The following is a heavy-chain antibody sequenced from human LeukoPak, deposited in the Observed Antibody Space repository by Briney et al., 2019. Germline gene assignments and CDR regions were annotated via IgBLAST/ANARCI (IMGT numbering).Heavy chain of an antibody. J-gene: IGHJ6*02. V-gene: IGHV4-31*03. CDR2: ISHSGTT. CDR3: ARDRWSDSLGFRGLDV. CDR1: GGSIDTGDSY. Sequence: SQTLSLTCSVSGGSIDTGDSYWTWIRQHPGKGLEWIGYISHSGTTRYNWSLQSRLTISIDTSKNEFSLKLSSVTAADTAVYFCARDRWSDSLGFRGLDVWGQGTTVAVSS. D-gene: IGHD1-1*01.